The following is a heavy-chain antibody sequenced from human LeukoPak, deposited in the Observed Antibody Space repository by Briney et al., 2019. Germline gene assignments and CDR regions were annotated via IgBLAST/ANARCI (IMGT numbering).Heavy chain of an antibody. CDR2: ISSSGSTI. J-gene: IGHJ6*03. D-gene: IGHD5-12*01. V-gene: IGHV3-48*04. Sequence: PGGSLRLSCAASGFTFSSYSMNWVRQAPGKGLEWVSYISSSGSTIYYADSVKGRFTISRDNAKNSLYLQMNSLRAEDTAVYYCARAKRGLIFYYYYMDVWGKGTTVTVSS. CDR1: GFTFSSYS. CDR3: ARAKRGLIFYYYYMDV.